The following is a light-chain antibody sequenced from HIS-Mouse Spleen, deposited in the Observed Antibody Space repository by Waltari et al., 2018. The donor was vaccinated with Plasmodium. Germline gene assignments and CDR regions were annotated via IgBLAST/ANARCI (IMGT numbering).Light chain of an antibody. Sequence: SYELTQPPSVSVSPGQTARLTCSGDALPKTYAYWYQQKSGQAPVLDIYEDSKRPSGIPERFSGSSSGTMATLTISGAQVEDEADYYCYSTDSSGNHRVFGGGTKLTVL. CDR1: ALPKTY. J-gene: IGLJ3*02. CDR3: YSTDSSGNHRV. CDR2: EDS. V-gene: IGLV3-10*01.